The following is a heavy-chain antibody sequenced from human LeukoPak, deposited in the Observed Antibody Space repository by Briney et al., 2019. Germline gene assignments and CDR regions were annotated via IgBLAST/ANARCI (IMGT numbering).Heavy chain of an antibody. D-gene: IGHD3-22*01. CDR2: IYYSGST. V-gene: IGHV4-39*01. CDR1: GGSISSSSYY. Sequence: SETLSLTCTVSGGSISSSSYYWGWIRQPPGKGLEWIGSIYYSGSTYYNPSLKSRVTISVDTSKNQFSLKLSSVTAADTAVYYCARGRRYYDSSGYYGSYYYYYYGMDVWGQGTTVTVSS. CDR3: ARGRRYYDSSGYYGSYYYYYYGMDV. J-gene: IGHJ6*02.